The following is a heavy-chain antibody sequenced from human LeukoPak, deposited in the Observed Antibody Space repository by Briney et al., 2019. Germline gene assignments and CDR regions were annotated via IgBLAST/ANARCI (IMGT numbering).Heavy chain of an antibody. CDR2: INPNNGGT. D-gene: IGHD3-10*01. CDR3: ASLGLTIGFDH. V-gene: IGHV1-2*02. Sequence: GASVKVSCKTSGYTFTAYYVHWVRQVPGQGLEWMGWINPNNGGTNYAQKFQGRVTMTSDTSISSAYTELTRLTSDDTAVYYCASLGLTIGFDHWGQGTLVTVSS. CDR1: GYTFTAYY. J-gene: IGHJ4*02.